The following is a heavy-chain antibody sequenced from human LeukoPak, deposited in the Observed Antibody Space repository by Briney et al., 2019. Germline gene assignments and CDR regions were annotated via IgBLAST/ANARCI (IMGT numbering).Heavy chain of an antibody. J-gene: IGHJ5*02. Sequence: GGSLRLSCAVSGFTFSRHWMSWVRQAPGKGLEWVASIKSDGNSIYYLDSVKGRFTISRDNAKNSLYLQMNSLRAEDTAVYYCAGEGFDSQQNYYGSGSYGFRRRFDPWGQGTLVTVSS. D-gene: IGHD3-10*01. CDR1: GFTFSRHW. CDR2: IKSDGNSI. CDR3: AGEGFDSQQNYYGSGSYGFRRRFDP. V-gene: IGHV3-7*01.